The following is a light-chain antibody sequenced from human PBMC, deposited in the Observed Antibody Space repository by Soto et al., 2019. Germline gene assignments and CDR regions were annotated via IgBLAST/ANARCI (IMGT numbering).Light chain of an antibody. J-gene: IGKJ1*01. CDR2: GAS. CDR1: QRISGGY. CDR3: HQYVASPRT. Sequence: EMVLTQSPGTLSLSPGERATISCRASQRISGGYLAWYQHKPGRAPRLLFSGASNRAAGIPDRFSGYGSGTDFTLTISRLEPEDFAVYYCHQYVASPRTFGQGTKVDIK. V-gene: IGKV3-20*01.